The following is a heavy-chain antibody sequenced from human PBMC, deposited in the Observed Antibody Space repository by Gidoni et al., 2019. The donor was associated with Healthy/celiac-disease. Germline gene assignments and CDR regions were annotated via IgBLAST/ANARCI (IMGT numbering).Heavy chain of an antibody. J-gene: IGHJ4*02. D-gene: IGHD6-19*01. Sequence: QVQLVESGGGVVQPGRSLRFSCAAAGLTFSIYGMHWVRQAPGKGLEWVAVISYDGSNKYYADSVKGRFTISRDNSKNTLYLQMNSLRAEDTAVYYCAKDLYSSGWAADYWGQGTLVTVSS. CDR3: AKDLYSSGWAADY. CDR2: ISYDGSNK. V-gene: IGHV3-30*18. CDR1: GLTFSIYG.